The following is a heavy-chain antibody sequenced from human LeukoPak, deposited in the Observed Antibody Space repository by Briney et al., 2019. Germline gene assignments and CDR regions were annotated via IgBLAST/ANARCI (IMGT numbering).Heavy chain of an antibody. CDR1: GGSISGYY. D-gene: IGHD2-2*01. CDR2: VHYRGET. Sequence: SETLSLTCTVSGGSISGYYWSWIRQPPGKGLEWLAYVHYRGETNYNPSLKGRLTISVDTSKNQFSLGLSSVTAADTAVYYCARHHESCSITRCSVDFDYWGQGTLVTVSS. J-gene: IGHJ4*02. V-gene: IGHV4-59*08. CDR3: ARHHESCSITRCSVDFDY.